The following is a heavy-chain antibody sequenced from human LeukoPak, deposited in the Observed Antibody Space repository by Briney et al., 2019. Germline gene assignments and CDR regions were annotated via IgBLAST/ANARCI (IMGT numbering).Heavy chain of an antibody. CDR1: DYTYTSYG. Sequence: RASVKVSCTASDYTYTSYGISWVRQAPGQGLEWMGWISGYNGNTNYAQKFQARVTMTTDTSTTTAYMELRSLRSDDTAVYYCARDGTPGTTFRFDPWGQGTLVTVSS. V-gene: IGHV1-18*01. D-gene: IGHD1-1*01. J-gene: IGHJ5*02. CDR3: ARDGTPGTTFRFDP. CDR2: ISGYNGNT.